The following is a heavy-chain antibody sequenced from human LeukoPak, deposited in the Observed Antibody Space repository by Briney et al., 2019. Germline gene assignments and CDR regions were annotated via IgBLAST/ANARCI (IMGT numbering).Heavy chain of an antibody. CDR1: GFTFSSYD. CDR2: IGTAGDT. D-gene: IGHD2-2*01. J-gene: IGHJ6*02. V-gene: IGHV3-13*01. CDR3: ARGGSTSSYYYYGMDV. Sequence: PGGSLRLSCAASGFTFSSYDMHWVRQATGKGLEWVSAIGTAGDTYYPGSVKGRFTNSRENAKNSLYLQMNSLRAGDTAVYYCARGGSTSSYYYYGMDVWGQGTTVTVSS.